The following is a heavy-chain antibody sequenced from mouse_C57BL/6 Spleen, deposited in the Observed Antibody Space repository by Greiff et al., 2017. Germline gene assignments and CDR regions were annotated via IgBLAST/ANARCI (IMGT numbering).Heavy chain of an antibody. CDR3: TRMEPLYYFDY. CDR1: GFNIKDYY. Sequence: VHVKQSGAELVRPGASVKLSCTASGFNIKDYYMHWVKQRPEQGLEWIGRIDPEDGDTEYAPKFQGKATMTADTSSNTAYLQLSSLTSEDTAVYYCTRMEPLYYFDYWGQGTTLTVSS. D-gene: IGHD2-3*01. CDR2: IDPEDGDT. V-gene: IGHV14-1*01. J-gene: IGHJ2*01.